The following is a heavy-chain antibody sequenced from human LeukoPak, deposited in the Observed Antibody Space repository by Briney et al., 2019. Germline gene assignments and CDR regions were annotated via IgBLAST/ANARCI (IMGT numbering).Heavy chain of an antibody. CDR2: IYYSGST. CDR3: ARHTAPYSSSWYLFDY. CDR1: GGSISSSSYS. D-gene: IGHD6-13*01. Sequence: SETLSLTCTVSGGSISSSSYSWGWIRQPPGKGLEWIGSIYYSGSTYYNPSLKSRVTISVDTSKNQFSLKLSSVTAADTAVYYCARHTAPYSSSWYLFDYWGQGTLVTVSS. V-gene: IGHV4-39*01. J-gene: IGHJ4*02.